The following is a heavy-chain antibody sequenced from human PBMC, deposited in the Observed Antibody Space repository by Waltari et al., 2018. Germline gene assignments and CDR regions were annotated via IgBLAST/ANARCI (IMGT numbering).Heavy chain of an antibody. J-gene: IGHJ4*02. CDR2: LYHSGST. D-gene: IGHD2-8*01. CDR3: AREISRMSPDY. Sequence: QVQLQESGPGLVKPSGTLSLTCAVSGGSISSSHWWSWVRQPPGKGLEWIGELYHSGSTIYNPSLRSRVTRSLDRSKNQFSLKLTSVTAADTAVYYCAREISRMSPDYWGQGTLVTVSS. CDR1: GGSISSSHW. V-gene: IGHV4-4*02.